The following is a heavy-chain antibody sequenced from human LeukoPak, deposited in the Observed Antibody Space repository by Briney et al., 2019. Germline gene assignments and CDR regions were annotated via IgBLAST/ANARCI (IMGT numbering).Heavy chain of an antibody. V-gene: IGHV1-18*01. J-gene: IGHJ4*02. CDR2: ISANNGNT. Sequence: ASVKVSCKASGYTFTSYGISWVRQAPGQGLEWMGWISANNGNTNSAQKFQGRVTMPTDTSTSTAYMELRSLRSDDTAVYYCARDFFHGHCAGLSCFLLDYWGQGSLVTVSS. D-gene: IGHD2-15*01. CDR3: ARDFFHGHCAGLSCFLLDY. CDR1: GYTFTSYG.